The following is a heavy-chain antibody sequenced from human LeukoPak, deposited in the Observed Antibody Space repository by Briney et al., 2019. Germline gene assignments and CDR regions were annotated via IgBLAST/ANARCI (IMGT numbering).Heavy chain of an antibody. D-gene: IGHD3-10*01. J-gene: IGHJ6*03. Sequence: GGSLRLSCAASGFTFSDYYMSWIRQAPGKGLGWVSYISSSGSTIYYADSVKGRFTISRDNAKNSLYLQMNSLRAEDTAVYYCARVLLWFDYYMDVWGKGTTVTVSS. CDR1: GFTFSDYY. CDR3: ARVLLWFDYYMDV. CDR2: ISSSGSTI. V-gene: IGHV3-11*04.